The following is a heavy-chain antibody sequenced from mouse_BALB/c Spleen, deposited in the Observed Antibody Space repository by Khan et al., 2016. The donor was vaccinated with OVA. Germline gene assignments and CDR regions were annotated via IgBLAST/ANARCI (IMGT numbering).Heavy chain of an antibody. CDR3: TNGNYGLFAY. D-gene: IGHD2-1*01. J-gene: IGHJ3*01. CDR2: ISSAATYT. V-gene: IGHV5-9-1*01. CDR1: GFTFSSFV. Sequence: EVELVESGGGLVEPGGSLKLSCAASGFTFSSFVMSWVHQTPEKRLEWVATISSAATYTYYPDSIKGRITISRDNAKNTLYLHMNSLRSDGTAIYYCTNGNYGLFAYWGLGTLVTVST.